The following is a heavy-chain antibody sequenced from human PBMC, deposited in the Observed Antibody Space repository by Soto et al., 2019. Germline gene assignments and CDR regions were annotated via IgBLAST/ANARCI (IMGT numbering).Heavy chain of an antibody. Sequence: SETLSLTCSVSGDYIHVGGYYWTWIRQRPGKGLEWMGYIYYTGKTYYNPSLESRLTMSVDRSKNQFSLRLTSVTAADTAVYLCGRDLTSNANCIDPWGQGTLVTVSS. CDR1: GDYIHVGGYY. V-gene: IGHV4-30-4*01. CDR3: GRDLTSNANCIDP. CDR2: IYYTGKT. D-gene: IGHD2-2*01. J-gene: IGHJ5*02.